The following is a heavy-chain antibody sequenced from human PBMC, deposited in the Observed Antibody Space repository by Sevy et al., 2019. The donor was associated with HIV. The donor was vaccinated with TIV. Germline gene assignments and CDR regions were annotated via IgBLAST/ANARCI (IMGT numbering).Heavy chain of an antibody. CDR3: ASWGWGLPDDAFDI. V-gene: IGHV3-30-3*01. D-gene: IGHD1-26*01. CDR2: ISYDGSNK. CDR1: GFTFSSYA. Sequence: GGSLRLSCAASGFTFSSYAMHWVRQAPGKGLEWVAVISYDGSNKYYADSVKGRFTISRDNSKKTLYLQMNSLRAEDTAVYYYASWGWGLPDDAFDIWGQGTMVTVSS. J-gene: IGHJ3*02.